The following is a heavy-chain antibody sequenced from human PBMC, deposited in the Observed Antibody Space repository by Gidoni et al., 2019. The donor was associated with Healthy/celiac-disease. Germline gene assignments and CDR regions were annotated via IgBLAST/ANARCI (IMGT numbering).Heavy chain of an antibody. J-gene: IGHJ5*02. CDR1: GFSLSTSGVG. Sequence: QITLKESGPTLVKPTQTLTLTCTFSGFSLSTSGVGVGWIRQPPGKALEWLALIYWNDDKRYSPSLKSRLTITKDTSKNQVVLTMTNMDPVDTATYYCAHRLPPYDSSGYPPPAETEFDPWGQGTLVTVSS. CDR2: IYWNDDK. V-gene: IGHV2-5*01. D-gene: IGHD3-22*01. CDR3: AHRLPPYDSSGYPPPAETEFDP.